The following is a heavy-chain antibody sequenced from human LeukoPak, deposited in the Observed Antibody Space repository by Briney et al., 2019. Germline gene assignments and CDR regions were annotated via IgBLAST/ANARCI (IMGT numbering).Heavy chain of an antibody. J-gene: IGHJ6*02. CDR2: IGASGGST. Sequence: GGSLRLSCAAPGLTFSSYAMSWVRQAPGKGLEWVSGIGASGGSTYYADSVKGRFTISRDNSENTLYLQMNSLRAEDTAVYYCAKDVRVGGGGMDVWGQGTPVTVSS. D-gene: IGHD1-26*01. V-gene: IGHV3-23*01. CDR3: AKDVRVGGGGMDV. CDR1: GLTFSSYA.